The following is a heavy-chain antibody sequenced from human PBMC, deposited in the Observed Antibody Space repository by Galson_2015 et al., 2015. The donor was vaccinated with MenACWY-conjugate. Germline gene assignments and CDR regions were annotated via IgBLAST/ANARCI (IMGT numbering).Heavy chain of an antibody. D-gene: IGHD5/OR15-5a*01. CDR2: ITGSGGTT. CDR3: ARSTFECLRNPLY. Sequence: SLRLSCAASGFTFTTYAMSWVRQAPGKGLEWVSAITGSGGTTYYADSVKGRFTISRDNSKNTLNLQMNSLRAEDTALYYCARSTFECLRNPLYWGQGTLVTVSS. V-gene: IGHV3-23*01. CDR1: GFTFTTYA. J-gene: IGHJ4*02.